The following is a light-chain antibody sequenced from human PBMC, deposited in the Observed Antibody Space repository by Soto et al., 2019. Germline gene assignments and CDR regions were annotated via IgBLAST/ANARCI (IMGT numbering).Light chain of an antibody. J-gene: IGKJ4*01. Sequence: DIQMTQSPSSLSASVGDRVTITCRASQSISSYLNWYQQKPGKAPKLLIYAASSLQSGVPSRFSGSGSGTDFTLIISSVLPEYFATYYCQQIYSTTPTLGGGTKVDI. V-gene: IGKV1-39*01. CDR1: QSISSY. CDR3: QQIYSTTPT. CDR2: AAS.